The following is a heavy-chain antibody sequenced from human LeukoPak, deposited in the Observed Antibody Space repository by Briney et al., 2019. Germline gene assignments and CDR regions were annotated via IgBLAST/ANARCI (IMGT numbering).Heavy chain of an antibody. Sequence: PSETLSLTCTVSGGSISSSTYYWGWIRQPPGKGLEWIGNIYYSGSTYYYPSLKSRVTTSVDTSKNQFSLKLSSVTAADTAVYYCATSLRDYGDYVIDFWGQGTLVTVSS. J-gene: IGHJ4*02. CDR3: ATSLRDYGDYVIDF. CDR2: IYYSGST. V-gene: IGHV4-39*01. D-gene: IGHD4-17*01. CDR1: GGSISSSTYY.